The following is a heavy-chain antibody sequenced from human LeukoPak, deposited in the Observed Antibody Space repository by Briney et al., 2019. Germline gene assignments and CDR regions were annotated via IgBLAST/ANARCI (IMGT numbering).Heavy chain of an antibody. CDR1: GGSFSGYY. D-gene: IGHD3-3*01. J-gene: IGHJ5*02. CDR3: AKQATIFGVVIMGFDP. V-gene: IGHV4-34*01. CDR2: INHSGST. Sequence: SETLSLTCAVYGGSFSGYYWSWIRQPPGKGMEWIGEINHSGSTNYNPSLTSRVTISVDTSKNQFSLKLSSVTAADTAVYYCAKQATIFGVVIMGFDPWGQGTLVTVSS.